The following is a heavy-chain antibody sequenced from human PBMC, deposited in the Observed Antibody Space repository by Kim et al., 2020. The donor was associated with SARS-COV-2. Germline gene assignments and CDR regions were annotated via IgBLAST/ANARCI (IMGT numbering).Heavy chain of an antibody. Sequence: ASVKVSCKASGYTFTSYGISWVRQAPGQGLEWMGWISAYNGNTNYAQKLQGRVTMTTDTSTSTAYMELRSLRSDDTAVYYCARFVRRDRRTTTVTTPYNWFDPWGQGTRSPSPQ. D-gene: IGHD4-17*01. V-gene: IGHV1-18*01. CDR3: ARFVRRDRRTTTVTTPYNWFDP. CDR1: GYTFTSYG. J-gene: IGHJ5*02. CDR2: ISAYNGNT.